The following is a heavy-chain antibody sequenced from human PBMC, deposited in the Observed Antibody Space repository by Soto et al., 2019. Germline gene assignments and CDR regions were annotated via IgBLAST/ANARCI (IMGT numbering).Heavy chain of an antibody. CDR2: ISSSGSTI. D-gene: IGHD2-15*01. V-gene: IGHV3-11*01. J-gene: IGHJ6*03. CDR3: ARDAIGCSGGSCYPYYMDV. Sequence: GGSLRLSCAASGFTFSDYYMSWIRQAPGKGLEWVSYISSSGSTIYYADSVKGRFTISRDNAKNSLYLQMNSLRAEDTAVYYCARDAIGCSGGSCYPYYMDVWGKGTTVTVSS. CDR1: GFTFSDYY.